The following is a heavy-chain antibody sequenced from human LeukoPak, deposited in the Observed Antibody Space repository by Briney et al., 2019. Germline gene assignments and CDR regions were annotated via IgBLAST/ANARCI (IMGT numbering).Heavy chain of an antibody. Sequence: GGSLRLSCAASGFTFSSYGMSWVRQAPGKGLEWVSAISGSAGSTYYADSVRGRFTISRDNSKNTLYLQMNSLRAEDTAVYYCARERYGSGSYYSGAHWFDPWGQGTLVTVSS. D-gene: IGHD3-10*01. CDR1: GFTFSSYG. V-gene: IGHV3-23*01. CDR2: ISGSAGST. J-gene: IGHJ5*02. CDR3: ARERYGSGSYYSGAHWFDP.